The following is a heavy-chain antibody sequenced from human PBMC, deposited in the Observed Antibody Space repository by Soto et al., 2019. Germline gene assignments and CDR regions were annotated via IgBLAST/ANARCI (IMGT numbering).Heavy chain of an antibody. V-gene: IGHV1-18*04. J-gene: IGHJ5*02. Sequence: QVLLVQSGAEVKKPGASVTVSCKASGYTLTTYGLAWVRQAPGQGLEWMGWITGYNGNTNYAQKFHGRLTMTTDTSTNTASLELRSLRSDDTAVYYCARLFCSSTSCRWFDPWGQGTLVTVSS. CDR1: GYTLTTYG. CDR3: ARLFCSSTSCRWFDP. D-gene: IGHD2-2*01. CDR2: ITGYNGNT.